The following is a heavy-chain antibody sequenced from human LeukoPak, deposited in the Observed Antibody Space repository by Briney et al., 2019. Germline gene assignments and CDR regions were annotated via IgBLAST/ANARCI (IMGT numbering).Heavy chain of an antibody. CDR2: IHYSGST. Sequence: SETLSPTCTVSGGSISSGDYYWSWIRQPPGKGLEWIGYIHYSGSTYYNPSLKSRVTISVDTSKNQFSLKLSSVTAADTAVYYCARGLLWFGELLYYFDYWGQGTLVTVSS. CDR1: GGSISSGDYY. J-gene: IGHJ4*02. D-gene: IGHD3-10*01. CDR3: ARGLLWFGELLYYFDY. V-gene: IGHV4-30-4*01.